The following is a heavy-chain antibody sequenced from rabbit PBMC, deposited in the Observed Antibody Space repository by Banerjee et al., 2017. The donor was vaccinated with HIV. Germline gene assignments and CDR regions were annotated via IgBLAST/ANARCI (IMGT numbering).Heavy chain of an antibody. CDR3: ARDRGDWGYYFNL. CDR1: GFDFSSYYC. CDR2: IADGSSSST. D-gene: IGHD4-1*01. V-gene: IGHV1S45*01. Sequence: QQQLEESGGGLVKPGETLTLTCKASGFDFSSYYCMCWVRQAPGKGLEWIACIADGSSSSTYYASWAKGRFTISKTSSTTVTLQMTSLTAADTATYFCARDRGDWGYYFNLWGPGTLVTVS. J-gene: IGHJ4*01.